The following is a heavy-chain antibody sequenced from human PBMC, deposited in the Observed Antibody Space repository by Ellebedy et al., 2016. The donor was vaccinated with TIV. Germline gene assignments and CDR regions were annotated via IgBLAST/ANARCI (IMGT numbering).Heavy chain of an antibody. CDR3: ARVGDYYGSGSLDY. Sequence: SETLSLTXTVSGGSISSHYWSWIRQPPGKGLEWIGYIHDTGNSNYNPSLKSRVTMSVDTTKKHISLRLSSVTAADTAVYYCARVGDYYGSGSLDYWGRGTLVAVSS. V-gene: IGHV4-59*11. CDR2: IHDTGNS. J-gene: IGHJ4*02. CDR1: GGSISSHY. D-gene: IGHD3-10*01.